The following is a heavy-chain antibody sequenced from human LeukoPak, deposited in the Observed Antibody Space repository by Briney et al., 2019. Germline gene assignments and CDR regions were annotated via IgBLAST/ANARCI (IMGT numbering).Heavy chain of an antibody. CDR3: AKEVGETTYYDILTGSTAFDY. D-gene: IGHD3-9*01. J-gene: IGHJ4*02. CDR1: GFTFSSYA. CDR2: ISGSGGST. V-gene: IGHV3-23*01. Sequence: TGGSLRLSCAASGFTFSSYAMSWVRQAPGKGLEWVSAISGSGGSTYYADSVKGRFTISRDNSKNTLYLQMNSLRAEDTAVYYCAKEVGETTYYDILTGSTAFDYWGQGTLVTVSS.